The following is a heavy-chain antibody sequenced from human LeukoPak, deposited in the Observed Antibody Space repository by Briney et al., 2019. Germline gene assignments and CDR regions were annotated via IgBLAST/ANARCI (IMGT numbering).Heavy chain of an antibody. D-gene: IGHD6-19*01. CDR2: INHSGST. V-gene: IGHV4-34*01. CDR1: GGSFSGYY. Sequence: SETLSLTCAAYGGSFSGYYWSWIRQPPGKGLEWIGEINHSGSTNYNPSLKSRVTISVDTSKNQFSLKLSSVTAADTAVYYCARRQWLAPYDYWGQGTLVTVSS. CDR3: ARRQWLAPYDY. J-gene: IGHJ4*02.